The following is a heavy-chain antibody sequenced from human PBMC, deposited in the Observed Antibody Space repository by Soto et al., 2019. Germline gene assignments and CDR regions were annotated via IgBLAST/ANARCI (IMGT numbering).Heavy chain of an antibody. V-gene: IGHV4-59*01. CDR2: MHHTQGT. CDR1: GASISSYY. D-gene: IGHD3-9*01. J-gene: IGHJ5*02. CDR3: ARVPFVGYFDWLDP. Sequence: SETLSLTCSVSGASISSYYWTWIRQPPGGGLEWIGYMHHTQGTNDNPSLRGRVHMSIDTSMNQFSMRLTSVTAADTAVYYCARVPFVGYFDWLDPWGHGTLVTVS.